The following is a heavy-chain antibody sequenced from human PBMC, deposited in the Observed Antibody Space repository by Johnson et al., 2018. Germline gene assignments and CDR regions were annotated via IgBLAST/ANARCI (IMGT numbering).Heavy chain of an antibody. CDR2: IIPIFGTR. D-gene: IGHD5-24*01. CDR3: ASGAPADGYNLIEYYFDY. Sequence: QVQLVQSGAEVKKPGSSVKVSCKASRGTFSRFAINWVRQAPGQGLEWMGGIIPIFGTRNYAQKFQDRVTFTADESTGTAYMALITLRSDDTAVYYCASGAPADGYNLIEYYFDYWGQGTLVTVSS. J-gene: IGHJ4*02. V-gene: IGHV1-69*12. CDR1: RGTFSRFA.